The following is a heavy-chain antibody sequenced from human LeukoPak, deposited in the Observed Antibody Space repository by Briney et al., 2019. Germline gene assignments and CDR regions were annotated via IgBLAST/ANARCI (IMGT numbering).Heavy chain of an antibody. V-gene: IGHV3-48*04. CDR1: GFTFSSYS. CDR3: ARGPGIVATIVYYYYGMDV. CDR2: ISSSSSTI. Sequence: GGSLRLSCAASGFTFSSYSMNWVRQAPGKGLEWVSYISSSSSTIYYADSVKGRFTISRDNAKNSLYLQMNSLRAEDTAVYYCARGPGIVATIVYYYYGMDVWGQGTTVTVSS. D-gene: IGHD5-12*01. J-gene: IGHJ6*02.